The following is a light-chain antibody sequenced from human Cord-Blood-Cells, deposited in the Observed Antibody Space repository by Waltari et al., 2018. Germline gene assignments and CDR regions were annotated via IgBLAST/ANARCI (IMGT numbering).Light chain of an antibody. CDR3: QQYDNLLLT. J-gene: IGKJ4*01. Sequence: DIQLTQSPSSLSASVGARATITCQASQDISNYLNWYQQKPGKAPKLLIYDASNLETGVPSRFSGSGSGTDFTFTISSLQPEDIATYYCQQYDNLLLTFGGGTKVEIK. CDR1: QDISNY. V-gene: IGKV1-33*01. CDR2: DAS.